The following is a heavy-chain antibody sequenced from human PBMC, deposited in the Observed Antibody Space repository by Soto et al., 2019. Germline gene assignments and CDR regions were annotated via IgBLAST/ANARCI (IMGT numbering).Heavy chain of an antibody. CDR2: IYYSGST. CDR1: GGSISSGGYY. V-gene: IGHV4-31*03. CDR3: ARDQENWFDP. J-gene: IGHJ5*02. Sequence: SETLSLTCTVSGGSISSGGYYWSWIRQHPGKGLEWIGYIYYSGSTYYNPSLKSRVTISVDTSKNQFSLKLSSVTAADTAVYYCARDQENWFDPWGQGTLVNVSS.